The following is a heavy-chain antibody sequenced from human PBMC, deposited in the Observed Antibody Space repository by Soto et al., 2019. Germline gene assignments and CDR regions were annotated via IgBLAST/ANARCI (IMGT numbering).Heavy chain of an antibody. J-gene: IGHJ5*02. D-gene: IGHD2-2*01. V-gene: IGHV3-48*03. Sequence: GGSLRLSCAASGFTFSSYEMNWVRQAPGKGLEWVSYISSSGSTIYYADSVKGRFTISRDNAKNSLYLQMNSLRAEDTAVYYCARGWGYCSSTSCSRNWFDPWGQGTLVTVSS. CDR1: GFTFSSYE. CDR3: ARGWGYCSSTSCSRNWFDP. CDR2: ISSSGSTI.